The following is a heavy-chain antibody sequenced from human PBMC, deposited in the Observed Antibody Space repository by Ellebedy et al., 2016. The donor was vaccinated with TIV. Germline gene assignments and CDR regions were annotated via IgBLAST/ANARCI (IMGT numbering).Heavy chain of an antibody. CDR1: GYTFTGYY. CDR2: INPNSGGT. D-gene: IGHD6-19*01. Sequence: ASVKVSXXASGYTFTGYYMHWVRQAPGQGLEWMGWINPNSGGTNYAQKFQGRVTMTRDTSISTAYMELSRLRSDDTAVYYCARGLKGQWLVPNYWGQGTLVTVSS. J-gene: IGHJ4*02. V-gene: IGHV1-2*02. CDR3: ARGLKGQWLVPNY.